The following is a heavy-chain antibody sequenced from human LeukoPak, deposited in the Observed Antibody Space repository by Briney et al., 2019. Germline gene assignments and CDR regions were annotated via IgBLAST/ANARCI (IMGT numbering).Heavy chain of an antibody. D-gene: IGHD2/OR15-2a*01. V-gene: IGHV3-74*01. CDR1: EFAFSSYW. CDR3: AAPGNRNTGPFDF. J-gene: IGHJ4*02. CDR2: VNSDGSST. Sequence: GGSLRLSCVASEFAFSSYWMHWVRQAPGKGLVWVSRVNSDGSSTTYADSAKGRFTISRDNAKNTLYLQMNSLSAGDTAVYYCAAPGNRNTGPFDFWGQGTLVTVSS.